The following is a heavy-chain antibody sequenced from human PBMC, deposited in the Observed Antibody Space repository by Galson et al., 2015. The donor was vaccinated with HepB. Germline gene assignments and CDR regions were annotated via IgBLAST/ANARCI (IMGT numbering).Heavy chain of an antibody. CDR3: ARDISSNWFYY. D-gene: IGHD6-13*01. CDR2: INHSGST. CDR1: GFTFSNYA. Sequence: LRLSCAASGFTFSNYAMGWVRQAPGKGLEWIGEINHSGSTNYNPSLKSRVSISVDTSKNQFSLNLNSMTAADTAVYYCARDISSNWFYYWGQGTLVTVSS. V-gene: IGHV4-34*01. J-gene: IGHJ4*02.